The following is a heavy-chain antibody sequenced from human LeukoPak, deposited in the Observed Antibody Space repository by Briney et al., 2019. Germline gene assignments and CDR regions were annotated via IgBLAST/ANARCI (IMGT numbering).Heavy chain of an antibody. Sequence: SETLSLTFTVSAGSISSYYWSWIRQPPGKGLEWIGYIYTSGSTNYNPSLKSRVTISVGTSKNQFSLKLSSVTAADTAVYYCAGRPDCSSTSCPDYWGQGTLVAVSS. CDR2: IYTSGST. D-gene: IGHD2-2*01. CDR1: AGSISSYY. V-gene: IGHV4-4*09. CDR3: AGRPDCSSTSCPDY. J-gene: IGHJ4*02.